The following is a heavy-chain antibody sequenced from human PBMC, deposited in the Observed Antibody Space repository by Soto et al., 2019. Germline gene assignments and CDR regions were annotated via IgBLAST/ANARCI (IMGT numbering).Heavy chain of an antibody. D-gene: IGHD3-22*01. CDR1: GYTFTSYG. CDR2: ISAYNGNT. CDR3: ARRGRGYYYDSSGPSVY. V-gene: IGHV1-18*01. J-gene: IGHJ4*02. Sequence: ASVKVSCKASGYTFTSYGISWVRQAPGQGLEWMGWISAYNGNTNYAQKLQGRVTMTTDTSTSTAYMELRSLRSDDTAVYYCARRGRGYYYDSSGPSVYWGQGTLVTVSS.